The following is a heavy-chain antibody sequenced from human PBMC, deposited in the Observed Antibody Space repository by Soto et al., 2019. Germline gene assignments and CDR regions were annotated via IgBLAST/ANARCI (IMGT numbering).Heavy chain of an antibody. CDR2: VNHSGRA. CDR1: NCSLRGYY. J-gene: IGHJ3*02. Sequence: PSSTXSLTCSVGNCSLRGYYCCLVRHPPGKGLEWIGEVNHSGRANYNPSLKSRVTLSVDTSKNQLSLKLSSVTVADTAAYYWDRDSTRRGSCDIWGQRPMVNV. D-gene: IGHD1-1*01. V-gene: IGHV4-34*01. CDR3: DRDSTRRGSCDI.